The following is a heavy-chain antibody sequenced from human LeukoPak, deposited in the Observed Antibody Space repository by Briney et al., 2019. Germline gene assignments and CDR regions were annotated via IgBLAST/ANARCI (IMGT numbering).Heavy chain of an antibody. V-gene: IGHV3-30*02. CDR3: ARAPYYYGSGSDAFDI. Sequence: GGSLRLSCTASGFIFSNYGMHWVRQAPGKGLEWVAFIRHDGSHKSYADSVKGRFTISRDNSKNTLYLQMNSLRAEDTAVYYCARAPYYYGSGSDAFDIWGQGTMVTVSS. CDR1: GFIFSNYG. J-gene: IGHJ3*02. D-gene: IGHD3-10*01. CDR2: IRHDGSHK.